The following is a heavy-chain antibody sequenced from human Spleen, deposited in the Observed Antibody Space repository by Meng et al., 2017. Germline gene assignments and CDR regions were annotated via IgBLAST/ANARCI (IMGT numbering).Heavy chain of an antibody. Sequence: QLQLQESGPGLVKPSETLSLTCTVSVGSIRSSGYYWGWVRQPPGKQLEFIGSFFYGRGAYYNPSLQSRVTISVDTSTNQLSLKVISVTAADTAVYYCARLNLGAPFDPWGQGTLVTVSS. V-gene: IGHV4-39*01. CDR2: FFYGRGA. D-gene: IGHD3-16*01. CDR3: ARLNLGAPFDP. CDR1: VGSIRSSGYY. J-gene: IGHJ5*02.